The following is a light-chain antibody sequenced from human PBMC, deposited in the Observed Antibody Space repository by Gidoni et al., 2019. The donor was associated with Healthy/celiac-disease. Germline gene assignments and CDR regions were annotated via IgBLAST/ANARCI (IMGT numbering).Light chain of an antibody. V-gene: IGKV1-39*01. J-gene: IGKJ2*01. CDR1: QSIRSY. Sequence: DILMTHSSSSLSASAGDRVTITCRASQSIRSYVNWYQQKPGKAPKLLIYTASSLQSGVPSRFSGSGSGTDFTRTISSLQPEDFATYYCQQGYSTPYTFGQGTKLEIK. CDR3: QQGYSTPYT. CDR2: TAS.